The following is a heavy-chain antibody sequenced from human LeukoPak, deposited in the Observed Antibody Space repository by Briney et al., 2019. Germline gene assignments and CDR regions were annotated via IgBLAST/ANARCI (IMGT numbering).Heavy chain of an antibody. CDR1: GFTFSSYG. J-gene: IGHJ6*02. D-gene: IGHD2-15*01. CDR2: IWYDGSNK. Sequence: PGRSLRLSCAASGFTFSSYGMHWVRQAPGKGLEWVAVIWYDGSNKYYADSVKGRFTISRDNSKNTLYLQMNSLRAEDTAVYYCARDRDCSGGSCHHTYGMDVWGQGTTVTVSS. V-gene: IGHV3-33*01. CDR3: ARDRDCSGGSCHHTYGMDV.